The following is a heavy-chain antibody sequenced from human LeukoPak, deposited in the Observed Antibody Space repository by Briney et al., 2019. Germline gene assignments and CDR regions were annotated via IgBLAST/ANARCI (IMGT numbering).Heavy chain of an antibody. D-gene: IGHD1-26*01. CDR3: ARGGTYYPCIDY. Sequence: ASVKVSCKASGYTFTSYYINWVRQAPGQGLEWMGWVSAYNGKTSYVQNFQGRVTMTTDSSTNTAYMDLTSLTSDDTAMYYCARGGTYYPCIDYWGQGTLVTVSS. J-gene: IGHJ4*02. CDR1: GYTFTSYY. V-gene: IGHV1-18*01. CDR2: VSAYNGKT.